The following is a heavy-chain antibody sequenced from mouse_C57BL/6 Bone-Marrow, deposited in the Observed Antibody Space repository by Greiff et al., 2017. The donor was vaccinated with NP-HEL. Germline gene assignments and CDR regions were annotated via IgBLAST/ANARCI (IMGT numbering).Heavy chain of an antibody. CDR1: GYTFTSYW. Sequence: QVQLQQPGAELVKPGASVKMSCKASGYTFTSYWITWVKQRPGQGLEWIGDIYPGSGSTNYNEKFTSKATLTVDTSSSTGYMQLSRLTSEDSAVYYCAREDYYGSSFSWFAYWGQGTLVTVSA. V-gene: IGHV1-55*01. J-gene: IGHJ3*01. CDR2: IYPGSGST. CDR3: AREDYYGSSFSWFAY. D-gene: IGHD1-1*01.